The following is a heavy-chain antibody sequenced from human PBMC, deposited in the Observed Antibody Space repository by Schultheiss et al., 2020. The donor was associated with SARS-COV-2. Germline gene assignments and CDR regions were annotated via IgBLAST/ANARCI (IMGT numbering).Heavy chain of an antibody. CDR3: ARDVSRTGGTWIQLWDADAFDI. CDR1: GFTFSSYE. D-gene: IGHD5-18*01. V-gene: IGHV3-48*03. CDR2: ISSSGSTI. Sequence: GGSLRLSCAASGFTFSSYEMNWVRQAPGKGLEWVSYISSSGSTIYYADSVKGRFTISRDNAKNSLYLQMNSLRAEDTAVYYCARDVSRTGGTWIQLWDADAFDIWGQGTMVTVSS. J-gene: IGHJ3*02.